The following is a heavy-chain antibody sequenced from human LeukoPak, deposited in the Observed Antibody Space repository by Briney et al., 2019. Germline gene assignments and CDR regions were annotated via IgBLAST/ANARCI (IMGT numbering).Heavy chain of an antibody. V-gene: IGHV3-49*04. J-gene: IGHJ4*02. CDR3: SRNGLVDFDY. Sequence: SLRLSCTTSGFAFDDFAMSWVRQLAGKGLEWVGFIRRRAYGGAAEYAASVKGRFIISRDDSKGIAYLQMNSLKTEDTAVYYCSRNGLVDFDYWGQGSRVIVSP. CDR2: IRRRAYGGAA. CDR1: GFAFDDFA.